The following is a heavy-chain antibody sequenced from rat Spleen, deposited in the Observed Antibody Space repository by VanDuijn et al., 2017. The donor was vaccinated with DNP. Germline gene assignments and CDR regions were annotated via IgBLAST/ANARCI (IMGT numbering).Heavy chain of an antibody. Sequence: EVQLVESGGGLVQPGRSLKLSCAASGFTFSDYNMAWVRQAPKKGLEWVATISYEGSSTYYRDSVKGRFTISRDNAESTLYLQMSSLRSEDMATYYCARHPGDTYGYFDYWGQGVMVTVSS. CDR3: ARHPGDTYGYFDY. J-gene: IGHJ2*01. CDR1: GFTFSDYN. D-gene: IGHD2-2*01. CDR2: ISYEGSST. V-gene: IGHV5-7*01.